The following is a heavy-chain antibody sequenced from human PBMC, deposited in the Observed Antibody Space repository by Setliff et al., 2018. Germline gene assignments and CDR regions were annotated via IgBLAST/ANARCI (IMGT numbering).Heavy chain of an antibody. CDR2: IYDSGSS. D-gene: IGHD2-15*01. CDR3: GRGFSRIEGWGNWFDP. CDR1: GGSVSNSGFF. Sequence: SDTLSLTCTVSGGSVSNSGFFWGWLRQAPGKGLEWIGNIYDSGSSNYNASLKSRLIITRDTSKNQISLKLTSVTAADTAVYYCGRGFSRIEGWGNWFDPWGQGILVTVSS. J-gene: IGHJ5*02. V-gene: IGHV4-39*01.